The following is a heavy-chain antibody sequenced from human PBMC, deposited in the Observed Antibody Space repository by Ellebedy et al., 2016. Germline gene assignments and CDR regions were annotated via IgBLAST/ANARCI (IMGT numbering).Heavy chain of an antibody. CDR1: GYTFTGYY. J-gene: IGHJ6*03. V-gene: IGHV1-2*02. Sequence: ASVKVSCXASGYTFTGYYMHWVRQAPGQGLEWMGWINPNSGGTNYAQKFQGRVTMTRDTSISTAYMELSRLRSDDTAVYYCATGHPYYYYYMDVWGKGTTVTVSS. CDR2: INPNSGGT. CDR3: ATGHPYYYYYMDV.